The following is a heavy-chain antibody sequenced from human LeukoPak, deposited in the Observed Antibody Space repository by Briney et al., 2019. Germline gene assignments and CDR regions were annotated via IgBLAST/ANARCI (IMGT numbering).Heavy chain of an antibody. CDR1: GGSISSYF. D-gene: IGHD5-18*01. CDR3: ARSFCGYSPGYYYYAMDV. CDR2: MYHSGST. Sequence: SETLSLTCTVSGGSISSYFWSWIRQSPGKGLEWIGLMYHSGSTNYNPSLKSRVIMSQDTSTNQFSLQVNSVTAADSAVYYCARSFCGYSPGYYYYAMDVWGQGTTVTVFS. V-gene: IGHV4-59*01. J-gene: IGHJ6*02.